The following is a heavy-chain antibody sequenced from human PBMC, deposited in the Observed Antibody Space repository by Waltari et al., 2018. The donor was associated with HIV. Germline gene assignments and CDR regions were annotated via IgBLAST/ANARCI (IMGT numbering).Heavy chain of an antibody. V-gene: IGHV4-31*03. CDR1: GDSITSGNFY. D-gene: IGHD5-12*01. CDR2: IYYSGST. J-gene: IGHJ4*02. Sequence: QVQLQESGPGLVKPSQTLSLTCTVSGDSITSGNFYWTWIRQHPEKGLEWIGHIYYSGSTYSNPSLTTRIDISLDTSMNHFSLNLTSVTAADTAVYYCARGFVGRYSGHDYVWDYWGQGILVTVSS. CDR3: ARGFVGRYSGHDYVWDY.